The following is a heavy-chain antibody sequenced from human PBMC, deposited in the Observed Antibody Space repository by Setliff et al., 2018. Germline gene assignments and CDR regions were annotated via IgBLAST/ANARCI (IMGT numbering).Heavy chain of an antibody. J-gene: IGHJ4*02. D-gene: IGHD2-2*03. CDR2: INSDGCGT. Sequence: GSLRLSCAASGFTFNTYWMHWVRQAPGKGLVWFSHINSDGCGTSYADSVKGRFTISRDNAKNTLYLQMNSLRVEDTAVYYCARGFGYAAWYYLDYWGQGTLVTVSS. CDR3: ARGFGYAAWYYLDY. CDR1: GFTFNTYW. V-gene: IGHV3-74*01.